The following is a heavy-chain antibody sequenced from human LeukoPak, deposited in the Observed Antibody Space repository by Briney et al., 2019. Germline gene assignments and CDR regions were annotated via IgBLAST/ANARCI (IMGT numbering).Heavy chain of an antibody. CDR2: MSYDGSNK. J-gene: IGHJ4*02. CDR1: GFTFSSYG. CDR3: AKSYSSGWYYFDY. V-gene: IGHV3-30*18. D-gene: IGHD6-19*01. Sequence: PGRSLRLSCAASGFTFSSYGMHWVRQAPGKGLEWVAFMSYDGSNKYYADSVKGRFTISRDHSKNTLYLQMNSLRAEDTAVYYCAKSYSSGWYYFDYWGQGTLVTVSS.